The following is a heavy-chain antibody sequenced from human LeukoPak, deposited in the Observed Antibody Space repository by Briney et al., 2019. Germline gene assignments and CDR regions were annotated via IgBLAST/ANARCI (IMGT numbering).Heavy chain of an antibody. D-gene: IGHD1-20*01. Sequence: GGSLRLSCAASGFTFSSYWMSWVRQAPGKGLERVANIKQDGSDKYFVDSVKGRFTISRDNAKNSLFLQMNSLRAEDTAVYYCARYNYAEGDWFDPWGQGTLVTVSS. CDR2: IKQDGSDK. V-gene: IGHV3-7*01. CDR3: ARYNYAEGDWFDP. CDR1: GFTFSSYW. J-gene: IGHJ5*02.